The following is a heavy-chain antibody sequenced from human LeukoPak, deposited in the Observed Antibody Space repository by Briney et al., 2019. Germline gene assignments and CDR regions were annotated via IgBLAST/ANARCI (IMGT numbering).Heavy chain of an antibody. Sequence: NASETLSLTCTVSGGSISSSSYYWGWIRQPPGKGLEWIGSIYYSGSTYYNPSLKSRVTISVDTSKNQFSLKLSSVTAADTAVYYCARAPARDGKMGFDYWGQGTLVTVSS. CDR1: GGSISSSSYY. CDR2: IYYSGST. J-gene: IGHJ4*02. V-gene: IGHV4-39*01. CDR3: ARAPARDGKMGFDY. D-gene: IGHD5-24*01.